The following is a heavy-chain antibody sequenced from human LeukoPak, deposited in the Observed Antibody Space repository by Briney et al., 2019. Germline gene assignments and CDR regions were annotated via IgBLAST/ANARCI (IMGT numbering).Heavy chain of an antibody. CDR2: IYSGGST. V-gene: IGHV3-53*01. CDR3: ARDPRYDYVWGSYRPLDY. CDR1: GFTVSSNY. Sequence: GGSLRLSCAASGFTVSSNYMSWVRQAPGKGLEWVSVIYSGGSTYYADSVKGRFTISRDNFKNSLYLQMNSLRAEDTAVYYCARDPRYDYVWGSYRPLDYWGQGTLVTVSS. D-gene: IGHD3-16*02. J-gene: IGHJ4*02.